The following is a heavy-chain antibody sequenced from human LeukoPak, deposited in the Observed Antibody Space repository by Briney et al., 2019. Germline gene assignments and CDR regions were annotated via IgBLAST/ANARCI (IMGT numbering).Heavy chain of an antibody. D-gene: IGHD3-16*01. J-gene: IGHJ4*02. CDR1: GFTFSSYG. Sequence: GGSLRLSCAASGFTFSSYGMHWVRQAPGKGLEWVAVISYDGSNKYYADSVKGRFTISRDNSKNTLFLQLNSLRAEDTAVYYCAGGYYFDYWGQGTLATASS. CDR3: AGGYYFDY. V-gene: IGHV3-30*03. CDR2: ISYDGSNK.